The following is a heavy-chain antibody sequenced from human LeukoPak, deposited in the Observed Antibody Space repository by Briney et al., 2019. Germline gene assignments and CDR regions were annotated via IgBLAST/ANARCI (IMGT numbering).Heavy chain of an antibody. Sequence: GGSLRLSCAASGFTFGDYYMSWIRQAPGKGLEWVSYISSSGSTIYYADSVKGRFTISRDNAKNSLYLQMNSLRAEDTAVYYCARDSRGPYDFWSGYYNYYYYYMDVWGKGTTVTVSS. J-gene: IGHJ6*03. CDR1: GFTFGDYY. CDR2: ISSSGSTI. D-gene: IGHD3-3*01. V-gene: IGHV3-11*01. CDR3: ARDSRGPYDFWSGYYNYYYYYMDV.